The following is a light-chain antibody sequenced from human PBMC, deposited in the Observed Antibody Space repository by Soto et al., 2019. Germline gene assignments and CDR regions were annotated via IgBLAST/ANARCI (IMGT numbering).Light chain of an antibody. CDR1: QSISKW. J-gene: IGKJ1*01. V-gene: IGKV1-5*01. CDR2: DAS. Sequence: DIQMTQSPSTLSASIGDRVSITCRASQSISKWLAWHQQKPGKAPKLLIYDASTLQSGVPPRFSGSGSGTEFTLTIRSLQPDDIATYYCQQYSSYSAWTCGEGTKVDIK. CDR3: QQYSSYSAWT.